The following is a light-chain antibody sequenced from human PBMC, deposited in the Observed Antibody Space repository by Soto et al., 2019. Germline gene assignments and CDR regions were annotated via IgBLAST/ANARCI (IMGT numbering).Light chain of an antibody. V-gene: IGKV3-20*01. CDR1: QSVSSSQ. CDR3: QQYATSPPT. Sequence: EIVLTQSPGTLSLSPGQSATLSCRASQSVSSSQVAWYQQKLGQAPRLLIYGASSRATGIPDRFSGVGSETDFTLTISRLEPEDFAVYYCQQYATSPPTFGQGTKLEIK. J-gene: IGKJ2*01. CDR2: GAS.